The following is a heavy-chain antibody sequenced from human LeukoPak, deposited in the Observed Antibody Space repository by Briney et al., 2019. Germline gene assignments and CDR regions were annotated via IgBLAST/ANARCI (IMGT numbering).Heavy chain of an antibody. J-gene: IGHJ6*03. D-gene: IGHD3-3*01. CDR3: ARSDYYDFWSAPHLNYYYMDV. CDR1: GGSFSGYY. Sequence: SGTLSLTCAVYGGSFSGYYWSWIRQPPGKGLEWIGEINHSGSTNYNPSLKSRVTISVDTSKSQFSLKLSSVTAADTAVYYCARSDYYDFWSAPHLNYYYMDVWGKGTTVTVSS. CDR2: INHSGST. V-gene: IGHV4-34*01.